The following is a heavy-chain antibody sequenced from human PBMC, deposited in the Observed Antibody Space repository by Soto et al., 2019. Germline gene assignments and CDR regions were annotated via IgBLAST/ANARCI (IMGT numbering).Heavy chain of an antibody. Sequence: GASVKVSCQASGGTLRRYTIRWVRQAPGQGLEWMGRIIPILGIANYAQKFQGRVTITADKSTSTAYMELSSLRSEDTAVYYCATDIQSIAARPWFDPWGQGTLVTVSS. D-gene: IGHD6-6*01. CDR2: IIPILGIA. J-gene: IGHJ5*02. CDR3: ATDIQSIAARPWFDP. CDR1: GGTLRRYT. V-gene: IGHV1-69*04.